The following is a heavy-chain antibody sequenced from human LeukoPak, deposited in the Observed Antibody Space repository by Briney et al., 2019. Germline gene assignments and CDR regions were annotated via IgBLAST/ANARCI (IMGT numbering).Heavy chain of an antibody. D-gene: IGHD4-11*01. J-gene: IGHJ4*02. CDR3: ARVASNYDFDC. CDR2: INWNGGNT. V-gene: IGHV3-20*04. Sequence: GGSLRLSCAASGFTFDDYGMSWVRQAPGKWLEWVSGINWNGGNTGYADSVKGRFTISRDNAKNSLYLQMNSLRAEDTALYYCARVASNYDFDCWGQGTLVTVSS. CDR1: GFTFDDYG.